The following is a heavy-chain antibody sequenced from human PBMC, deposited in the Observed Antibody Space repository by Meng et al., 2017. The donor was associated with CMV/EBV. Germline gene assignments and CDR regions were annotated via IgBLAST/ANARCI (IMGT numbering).Heavy chain of an antibody. Sequence: ASVKVSCKASGYTFTSYDINWVRQATGQGLEWMGWMNPSSGNTGYAQKFQGRVTMTRNTSISTAYMELSSLRSEDTAVYYCARGGHSTTIFGVVIYNWFDPWGQGTLVTVSS. J-gene: IGHJ5*02. V-gene: IGHV1-8*01. CDR3: ARGGHSTTIFGVVIYNWFDP. D-gene: IGHD3-3*01. CDR2: MNPSSGNT. CDR1: GYTFTSYD.